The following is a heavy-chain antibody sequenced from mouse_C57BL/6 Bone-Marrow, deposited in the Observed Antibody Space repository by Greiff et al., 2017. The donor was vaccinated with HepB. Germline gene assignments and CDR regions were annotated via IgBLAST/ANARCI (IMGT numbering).Heavy chain of an antibody. CDR2: INYDGSST. J-gene: IGHJ1*03. CDR3: ARDKGTRWYFDV. V-gene: IGHV5-16*01. Sequence: DVHLVESEGGLVQPGSSMKLSCTASGFTFSDYYMAWVRQVPEKGLEWVANINYDGSSTYYLDSLKSRFIISRDNAKNILYLQMSSLKSEDTATYYCARDKGTRWYFDVWGTGTTVTVSS. D-gene: IGHD3-3*01. CDR1: GFTFSDYY.